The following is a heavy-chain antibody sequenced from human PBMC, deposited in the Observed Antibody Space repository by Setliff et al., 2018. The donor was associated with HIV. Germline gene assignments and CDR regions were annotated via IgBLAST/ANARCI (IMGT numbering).Heavy chain of an antibody. D-gene: IGHD3-10*01. CDR3: ASFFGDYGY. Sequence: GGSLRLSCAASGFTFSNYWMSWVRQTPGKGLEWVAHIGSSNHGIHYTASVQGRFTVSRDNANNLLFLQMNNLRVEDTAVYYCASFFGDYGYWGHGTQVTVSS. CDR2: IGSSNHGI. V-gene: IGHV3-11*03. J-gene: IGHJ4*01. CDR1: GFTFSNYW.